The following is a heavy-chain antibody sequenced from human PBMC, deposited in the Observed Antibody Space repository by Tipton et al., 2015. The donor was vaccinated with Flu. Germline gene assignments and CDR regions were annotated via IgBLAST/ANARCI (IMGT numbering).Heavy chain of an antibody. CDR3: ARDLFGEKDWFDP. V-gene: IGHV4-61*02. Sequence: LRLSCTVSGGSISSGSYYWSWIRQPAGKGLEWIGRIYTSGNTNYNPSLKSRVTISVDTSKNQFSLKLSSVTAADTAVYYCARDLFGEKDWFDPWGQGTLVTVSS. D-gene: IGHD3-10*01. J-gene: IGHJ5*02. CDR1: GGSISSGSYY. CDR2: IYTSGNT.